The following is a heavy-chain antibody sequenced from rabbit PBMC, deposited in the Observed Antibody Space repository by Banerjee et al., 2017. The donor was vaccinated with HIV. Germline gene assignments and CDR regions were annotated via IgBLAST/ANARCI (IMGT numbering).Heavy chain of an antibody. Sequence: QSLEESGGDLVKPGASLTLTCTASGIDFSSYYYMCWVRQAPGKGLEWVACIYVGNSDTTYYANWAKGRFTISKTSSTTVTLQMTSLTAADTATYFCARVGTGNGNYPGFNLWGPGTLVTVS. CDR3: ARVGTGNGNYPGFNL. CDR2: IYVGNSDTT. V-gene: IGHV1S40*01. J-gene: IGHJ4*01. CDR1: GIDFSSYYY. D-gene: IGHD8-1*01.